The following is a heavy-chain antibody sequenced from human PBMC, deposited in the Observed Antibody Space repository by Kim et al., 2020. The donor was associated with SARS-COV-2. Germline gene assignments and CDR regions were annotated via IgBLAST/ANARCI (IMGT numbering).Heavy chain of an antibody. CDR3: AKSRGRWVFDY. D-gene: IGHD3-10*01. CDR1: GFTFDDFA. Sequence: GGSLRLSCAASGFTFDDFAMHWVRQAPGKSLEWVSGISWNSGSIGYADSVKGRFTISRDNAKNSLYLLMNSLRAEDTALYYCAKSRGRWVFDYGAQGTVV. V-gene: IGHV3-9*01. CDR2: ISWNSGSI. J-gene: IGHJ4*02.